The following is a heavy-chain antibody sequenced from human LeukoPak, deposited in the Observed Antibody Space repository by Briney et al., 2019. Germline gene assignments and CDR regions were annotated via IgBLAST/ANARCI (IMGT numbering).Heavy chain of an antibody. CDR3: ARVENYYYYYMDV. V-gene: IGHV4-59*01. CDR1: GGSFSGYY. J-gene: IGHJ6*03. CDR2: IYYSGST. Sequence: SETLSLTCAVYGGSFSGYYWSWIRQPPGKGLEWIGYIYYSGSTNYNPSLKSRVTISVDTSKNQFSLKLNSVTAADTAVYYCARVENYYYYYMDVWGKGTTVTVSS.